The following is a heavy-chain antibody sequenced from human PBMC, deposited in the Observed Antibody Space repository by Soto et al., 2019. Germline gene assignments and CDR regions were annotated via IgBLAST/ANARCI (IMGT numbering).Heavy chain of an antibody. CDR1: GYTFTGYY. Sequence: ASVKVSCKASGYTFTGYYMHWVRQAPGQGLEWMGWINPNSGGTNYAQKFQGRVTMTRDTSISTAYMELSRLRSDDTAVYYCAREVGSSWTEKRNWFDPWGQGTLVTVSS. CDR2: INPNSGGT. J-gene: IGHJ5*02. CDR3: AREVGSSWTEKRNWFDP. D-gene: IGHD6-13*01. V-gene: IGHV1-2*02.